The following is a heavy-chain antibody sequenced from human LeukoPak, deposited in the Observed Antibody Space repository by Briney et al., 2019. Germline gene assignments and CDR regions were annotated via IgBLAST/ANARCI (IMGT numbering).Heavy chain of an antibody. CDR1: GGSFSDYY. J-gene: IGHJ4*02. Sequence: PSETLSLTCAVYGGSFSDYYWSWIRQPPGKGVEWIGEINHSGSTNYNPSLKSRVTISVDTSKNQFSLNLRSVTAADTAEYYCARGRGNYYGSRFDSWGQGTLVTVSS. D-gene: IGHD3-10*01. CDR3: ARGRGNYYGSRFDS. V-gene: IGHV4-34*01. CDR2: INHSGST.